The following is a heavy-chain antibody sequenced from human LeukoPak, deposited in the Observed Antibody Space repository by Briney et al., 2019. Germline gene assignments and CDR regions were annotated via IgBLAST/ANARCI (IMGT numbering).Heavy chain of an antibody. Sequence: ASVKVSCKASGYTFTGYYMHWVRQAPGQGLEWMGRINPNSGDTNYAQKFQGRVTMTRDTSISTAYMELSRLRSDDTAVYYCARGSREWLLSTFDYWGQETLVTVSS. D-gene: IGHD3-3*01. J-gene: IGHJ4*02. CDR2: INPNSGDT. CDR3: ARGSREWLLSTFDY. CDR1: GYTFTGYY. V-gene: IGHV1-2*06.